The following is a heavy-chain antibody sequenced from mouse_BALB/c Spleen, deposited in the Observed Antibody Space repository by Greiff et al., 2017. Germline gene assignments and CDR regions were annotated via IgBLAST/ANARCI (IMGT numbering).Heavy chain of an antibody. V-gene: IGHV5-12-1*01. J-gene: IGHJ4*01. CDR2: ISSGGGST. CDR3: ARHGGRWFPYAMDY. Sequence: EVKLMESGGGLVKPGGSLKLSCAASGFAFSSYDMSWVRQTPEKRLEWVAYISSGGGSTYYPDTVKGRFTISRDNAKNTLYLQVSSLKSEDTAMYYCARHGGRWFPYAMDYWGQGTSVTVSS. CDR1: GFAFSSYD. D-gene: IGHD2-3*01.